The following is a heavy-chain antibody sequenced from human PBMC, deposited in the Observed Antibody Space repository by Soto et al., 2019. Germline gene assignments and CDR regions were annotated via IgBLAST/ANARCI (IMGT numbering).Heavy chain of an antibody. D-gene: IGHD3-10*01. CDR2: INGDGSIT. Sequence: EVQLVESGGGSAQTGGSPRISCAASGFTFGSYWMDWVRQAPGKGLVWVSRINGDGSITTYADSVKGRFTISRDRVGNTLYLQMNNLRADDTAVYYCSRETLWFGESLKSGGRGTLVTVSS. CDR1: GFTFGSYW. V-gene: IGHV3-74*01. J-gene: IGHJ4*01. CDR3: SRETLWFGESLKS.